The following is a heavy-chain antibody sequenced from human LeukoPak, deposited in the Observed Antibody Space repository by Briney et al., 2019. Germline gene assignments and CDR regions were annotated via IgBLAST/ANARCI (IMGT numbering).Heavy chain of an antibody. CDR2: ISASGGST. CDR1: GFTFSDYC. V-gene: IGHV3-23*01. Sequence: GGSLRLSCAASGFTFSDYCMSWVRQAPGKGLEWVSDISASGGSTYYADSVKGRFTISRDNSKNTLYLQMNSLRAEDTAVYYCAKKETTVTTFFENWGQGTLVTVSS. J-gene: IGHJ4*02. D-gene: IGHD4-17*01. CDR3: AKKETTVTTFFEN.